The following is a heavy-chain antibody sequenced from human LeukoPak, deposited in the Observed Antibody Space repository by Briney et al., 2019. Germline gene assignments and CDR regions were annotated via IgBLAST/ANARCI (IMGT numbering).Heavy chain of an antibody. V-gene: IGHV4-34*01. CDR3: ARVNTKDAFDI. Sequence: SETLSLTCAVYGGSFSGYYWIWIRQPPGKGLEWIGEINNSGSTNYNPSLKSRVTISVDTSKNQFSLKLSSVTAADTAVYYCARVNTKDAFDIWGQGTMVTVSS. CDR2: INNSGST. D-gene: IGHD2-8*01. J-gene: IGHJ3*02. CDR1: GGSFSGYY.